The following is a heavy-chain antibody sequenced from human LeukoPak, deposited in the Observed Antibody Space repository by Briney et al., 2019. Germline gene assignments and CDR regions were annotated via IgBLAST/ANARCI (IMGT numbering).Heavy chain of an antibody. J-gene: IGHJ6*03. Sequence: ASVKVSCKASGYTFTSYDINWVRQATGQGLEWMGWMNPNSGNTGYAQKFQGRVTMTRNTSISTAYMELSSLRSEDTAVYYCARGTAGAYYYYHYMDVWGKGTTVTISS. CDR2: MNPNSGNT. CDR1: GYTFTSYD. CDR3: ARGTAGAYYYYHYMDV. V-gene: IGHV1-8*01.